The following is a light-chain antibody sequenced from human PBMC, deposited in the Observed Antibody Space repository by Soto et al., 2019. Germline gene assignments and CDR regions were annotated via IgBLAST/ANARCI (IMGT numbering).Light chain of an antibody. V-gene: IGKV3-20*01. CDR1: QSVSSSY. CDR2: GAS. Sequence: EIVLTQSPGTLSLSPGERATLSCRASQSVSSSYLAWYQHKPGQAPRLLIYGASSRATGIPDRFSGSGSGTDFTLTISGLEREDVAVYCCQQYGSSPHTFGQGTKLEIK. CDR3: QQYGSSPHT. J-gene: IGKJ2*01.